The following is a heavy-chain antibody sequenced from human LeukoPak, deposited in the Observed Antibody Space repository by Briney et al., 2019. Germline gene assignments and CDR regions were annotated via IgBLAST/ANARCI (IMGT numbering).Heavy chain of an antibody. J-gene: IGHJ4*02. CDR2: ISESGGTT. CDR1: GFTFNNYA. CDR3: ARQWLVNG. D-gene: IGHD6-19*01. Sequence: GGSLRLSCAASGFTFNNYAMNWVRQAPGKGLEWVSSISESGGTTDYADSVKGRFTISRDNSKNTLYLQMNSLRAEDTAVYYCARQWLVNGWGQGTWSPSP. V-gene: IGHV3-23*01.